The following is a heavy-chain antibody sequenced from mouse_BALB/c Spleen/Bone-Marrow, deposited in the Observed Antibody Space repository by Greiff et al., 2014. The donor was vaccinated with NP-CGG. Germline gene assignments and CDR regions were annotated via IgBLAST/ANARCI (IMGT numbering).Heavy chain of an antibody. CDR2: ISNGGGST. CDR1: GFTFSDYY. Sequence: EVMLVESGGGLVQPGGSLKLSCATSGFTFSDYYMYWVRQTPEKRLEWVAYISNGGGSTYYPDTVKGRFTISRDNAKNTLYLQMSRLKSEDTAMYYCASTCYGNPFAYWGQGTLVTVSA. V-gene: IGHV5-12*02. D-gene: IGHD2-10*01. J-gene: IGHJ3*01. CDR3: ASTCYGNPFAY.